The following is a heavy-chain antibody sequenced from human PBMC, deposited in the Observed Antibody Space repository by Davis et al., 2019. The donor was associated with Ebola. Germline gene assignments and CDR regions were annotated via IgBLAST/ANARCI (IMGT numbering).Heavy chain of an antibody. J-gene: IGHJ4*02. D-gene: IGHD2-21*01. CDR3: TTYSLSRAFDS. V-gene: IGHV3-15*01. Sequence: GGSLRLSCGASGFTFSDAWMNWVRQAPGRGLEWVGRIKSITDGGTTDYAAPVKGRFTISRDDSSDTVYLEMNSLRTEDTAVYYCTTYSLSRAFDSWGQGTLVTVSS. CDR2: IKSITDGGTT. CDR1: GFTFSDAW.